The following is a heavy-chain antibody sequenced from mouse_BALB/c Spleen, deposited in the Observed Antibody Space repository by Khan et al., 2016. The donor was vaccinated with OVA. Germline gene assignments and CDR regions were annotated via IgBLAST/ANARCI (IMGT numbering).Heavy chain of an antibody. D-gene: IGHD1-3*01. CDR3: ARRGLNGIFVY. CDR2: IDPSTGYA. V-gene: IGHV1-7*01. Sequence: QVQLQQSGAELAKPGASLKMSCTASGYSFITYWIHWVKQRPGQGLEWIGYIDPSTGYAEYNQKFPDKATLTADKSSSTAYMQLTSLTSEDSAVYYCARRGLNGIFVYWGQGTLVTVSA. CDR1: GYSFITYW. J-gene: IGHJ3*01.